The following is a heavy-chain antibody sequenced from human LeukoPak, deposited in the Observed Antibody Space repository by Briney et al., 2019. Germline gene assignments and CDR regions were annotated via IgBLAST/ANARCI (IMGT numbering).Heavy chain of an antibody. V-gene: IGHV4-59*01. D-gene: IGHD2-21*01. J-gene: IGHJ4*02. CDR2: IYYSGST. CDR1: GGSISSYY. Sequence: PPETLSLTCTVSGGSISSYYWSWIRQPPGKGLEWIGYIYYSGSTNYNPSLKSRVTISVDTSKNQFSLKLSSVTAADTAVYYCARGRCGGDCYDYWGQGALVTVSS. CDR3: ARGRCGGDCYDY.